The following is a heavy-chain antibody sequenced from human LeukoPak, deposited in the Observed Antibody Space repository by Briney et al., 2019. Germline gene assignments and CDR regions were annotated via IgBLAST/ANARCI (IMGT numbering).Heavy chain of an antibody. J-gene: IGHJ4*02. CDR3: ARHDYGGNSGDY. CDR1: GFTFDDYG. D-gene: IGHD4-23*01. Sequence: GGSLRLSCAASGFTFDDYGMSWVRQAPGKGLEWVSYIGTTTSTIYYADSVKGRFTISRDNAKNSLYLQMNSLRDEDTAVYYCARHDYGGNSGDYWGQGTLVTVSS. CDR2: IGTTTSTI. V-gene: IGHV3-48*02.